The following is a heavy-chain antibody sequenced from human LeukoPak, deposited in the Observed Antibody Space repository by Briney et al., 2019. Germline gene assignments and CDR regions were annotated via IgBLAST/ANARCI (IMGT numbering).Heavy chain of an antibody. Sequence: GGSLRLSCAASGFTFSSYAMSWVRQAPGKGLEWVSGISSSGGSTISADSVKGRFTISRDNSKNTMFLQMNSLRAEDTAVYYCAKELSGGWPFDYWGQGTLVTVSS. D-gene: IGHD6-19*01. CDR3: AKELSGGWPFDY. V-gene: IGHV3-23*01. J-gene: IGHJ4*02. CDR1: GFTFSSYA. CDR2: ISSSGGST.